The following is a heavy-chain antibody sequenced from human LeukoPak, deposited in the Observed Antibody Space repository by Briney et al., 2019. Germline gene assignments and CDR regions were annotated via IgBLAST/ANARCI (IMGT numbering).Heavy chain of an antibody. Sequence: ASVKVSCKASGYTFTGYYMHWVRQAPGQGLEWMGGIIPIFGTANYAQKFQGRVTITADESTSTAYMELSSLRSEDTAVYYCARSRDGYNFPFDYWGQGTLVTVSS. CDR3: ARSRDGYNFPFDY. J-gene: IGHJ4*02. CDR1: GYTFTGYY. V-gene: IGHV1-69*13. D-gene: IGHD5-24*01. CDR2: IIPIFGTA.